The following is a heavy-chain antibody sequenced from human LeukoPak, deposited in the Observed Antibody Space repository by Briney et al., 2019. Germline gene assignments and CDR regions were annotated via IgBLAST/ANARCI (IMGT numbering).Heavy chain of an antibody. D-gene: IGHD4-17*01. CDR1: GFTVSSNY. CDR3: AKDRLRRAFDY. V-gene: IGHV3-23*01. Sequence: GGSLRLSCAASGFTVSSNYMSWVRQAPGKGLEWVSDISDSGGSTYYADSVQGRFTISRDNSKNTLYLQMNSLRADDTATYYCAKDRLRRAFDYWGQGTLVTVSS. CDR2: ISDSGGST. J-gene: IGHJ4*02.